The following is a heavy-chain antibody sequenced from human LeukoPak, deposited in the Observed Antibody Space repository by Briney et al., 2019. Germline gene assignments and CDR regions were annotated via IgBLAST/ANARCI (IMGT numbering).Heavy chain of an antibody. V-gene: IGHV4-34*01. D-gene: IGHD6-19*01. CDR3: ARGKQWLVLTGFDY. CDR1: GGSFSSYY. J-gene: IGHJ4*02. Sequence: NASETLSLTCGVYGGSFSSYYWSWIRQPPGKGLEWIGEINHSGSTYYNPSLKSRATISGDTSKNQFTLRLSSVTAADTAVYYCARGKQWLVLTGFDYWGQGTLVTVSS. CDR2: INHSGST.